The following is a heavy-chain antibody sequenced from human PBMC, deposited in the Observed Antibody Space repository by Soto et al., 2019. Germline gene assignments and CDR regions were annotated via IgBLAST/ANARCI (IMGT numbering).Heavy chain of an antibody. Sequence: SEALSLTCTVSGGSISSYYWSWIRQPPGKGLEWIGYIYYSGSTNYNPSLKSRVTISVDTSKNQFSLKLSSVTAADTAVYYCARGETQSWNYFAYWGQGTQVTGSS. CDR1: GGSISSYY. V-gene: IGHV4-59*01. CDR2: IYYSGST. D-gene: IGHD1-26*01. CDR3: ARGETQSWNYFAY. J-gene: IGHJ4*02.